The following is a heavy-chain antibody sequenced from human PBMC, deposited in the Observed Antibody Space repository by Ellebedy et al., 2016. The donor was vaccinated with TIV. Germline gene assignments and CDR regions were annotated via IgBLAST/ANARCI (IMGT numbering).Heavy chain of an antibody. V-gene: IGHV3-30*03. D-gene: IGHD2-15*01. Sequence: GESLKISCAASGFTFSSYGMHWVRQAPGKGLEWVAVIPYDGSNKYYADSVKGRFPISRDDSKNTVYLQMNSLRVEDTAVYYFARGMGHCSGGRCHYYYAMDVWGQGTTVTVSS. CDR3: ARGMGHCSGGRCHYYYAMDV. CDR2: IPYDGSNK. CDR1: GFTFSSYG. J-gene: IGHJ6*02.